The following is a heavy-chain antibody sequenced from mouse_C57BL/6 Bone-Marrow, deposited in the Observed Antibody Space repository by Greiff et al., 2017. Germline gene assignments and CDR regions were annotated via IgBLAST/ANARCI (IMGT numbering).Heavy chain of an antibody. Sequence: VQLQQSGAELVRPGTSVKMSCKASGYTFTNYWIGWAKQRPGHGLEWIGDIYPGGGYTNYNEKFKGKATLTADKSSSTAYMQFSSLTSEDSAIYYCARSAYYSSWCAYWGQGTLVTVSA. CDR3: ARSAYYSSWCAY. CDR1: GYTFTNYW. J-gene: IGHJ3*01. D-gene: IGHD2-12*01. CDR2: IYPGGGYT. V-gene: IGHV1-63*01.